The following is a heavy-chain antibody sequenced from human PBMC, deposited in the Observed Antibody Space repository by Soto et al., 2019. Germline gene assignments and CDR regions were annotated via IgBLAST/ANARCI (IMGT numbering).Heavy chain of an antibody. V-gene: IGHV3-7*05. J-gene: IGHJ4*02. CDR1: GFTFSSYW. Sequence: GGSLRLSCAAAGFTFSSYWGSWVRQAPGKGLEWVANIKQDGSEKYYVDSVKGRFTISRDNAKNSLYLQMNSLRAEDTAAYYCAREPSAAAGLFDYWGQGTLVTVSS. D-gene: IGHD6-13*01. CDR2: IKQDGSEK. CDR3: AREPSAAAGLFDY.